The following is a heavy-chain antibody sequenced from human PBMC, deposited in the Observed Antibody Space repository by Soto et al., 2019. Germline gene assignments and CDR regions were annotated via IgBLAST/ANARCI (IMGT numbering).Heavy chain of an antibody. D-gene: IGHD6-6*01. CDR2: INHSGST. J-gene: IGHJ5*02. CDR1: GGSFSGYY. V-gene: IGHV4-34*01. CDR3: ARGQVGPIAARYNWFDP. Sequence: SETLSLTCAVYGGSFSGYYWSWIRQPPGKGLEWIGEINHSGSTNYNPSLKSRVTISVDTSKNQFSLKLSSVTAADTAVYYCARGQVGPIAARYNWFDPWGQGTLVTVSS.